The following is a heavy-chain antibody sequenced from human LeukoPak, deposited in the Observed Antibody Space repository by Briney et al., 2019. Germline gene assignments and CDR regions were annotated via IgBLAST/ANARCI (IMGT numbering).Heavy chain of an antibody. CDR1: GFTFSSYG. J-gene: IGHJ3*02. CDR2: IRYDGSNK. CDR3: TREVLTQSIYSGYDAFDI. Sequence: GGSLRLSCAASGFTFSSYGMHWVRQAPGKGLEWVAFIRYDGSNKYYADSVKGRFTISRDSAKNSLYLQMNNLRAEDTAVYYCTREVLTQSIYSGYDAFDIWGRGTMVTVSS. D-gene: IGHD5-12*01. V-gene: IGHV3-30*02.